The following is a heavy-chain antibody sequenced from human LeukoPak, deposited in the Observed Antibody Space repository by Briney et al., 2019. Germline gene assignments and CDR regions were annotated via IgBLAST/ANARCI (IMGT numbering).Heavy chain of an antibody. Sequence: SQTLSLTCAISGDSVSSNSAAWNWIRQSPSRGLEWLGRTYYRSKWYNDYAVSVKSRITINPDTSKNQFSLQLNSVTAEDTAVYYCARDRGGSGVGAGAFDIWGQGTMVTVSS. V-gene: IGHV6-1*01. D-gene: IGHD3-10*01. CDR2: TYYRSKWYN. J-gene: IGHJ3*02. CDR1: GDSVSSNSAA. CDR3: ARDRGGSGVGAGAFDI.